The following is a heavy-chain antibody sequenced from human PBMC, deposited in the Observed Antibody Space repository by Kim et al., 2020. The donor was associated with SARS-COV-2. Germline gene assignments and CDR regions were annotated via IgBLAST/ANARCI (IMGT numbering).Heavy chain of an antibody. Sequence: ASVKVSCKASGYSFSRYAIQGRREDAGQRLEWMGWIDAGAGNTKYSQRFQGRVTITRDTSASTVYMEMSSLTSEDTAIYYCARGWSATGIDPWGQGTLVTVSS. CDR3: ARGWSATGIDP. V-gene: IGHV1-3*01. CDR2: IDAGAGNT. J-gene: IGHJ5*02. D-gene: IGHD2-15*01. CDR1: GYSFSRYA.